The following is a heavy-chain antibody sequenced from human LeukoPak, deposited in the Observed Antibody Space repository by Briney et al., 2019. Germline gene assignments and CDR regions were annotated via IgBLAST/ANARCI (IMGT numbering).Heavy chain of an antibody. V-gene: IGHV3-30*02. CDR3: AKGSYREDL. J-gene: IGHJ3*01. CDR1: GFMFSNYG. CDR2: IWYDGSII. Sequence: GGSLRLPCVVSGFMFSNYGMHWVRQAPGKGLEWVAFIWYDGSIIYYGDSVRGRFTISRDDSKNTLYLQMNSLRPEDTAIYYCAKGSYREDLWGQGTMVTVSP. D-gene: IGHD4-11*01.